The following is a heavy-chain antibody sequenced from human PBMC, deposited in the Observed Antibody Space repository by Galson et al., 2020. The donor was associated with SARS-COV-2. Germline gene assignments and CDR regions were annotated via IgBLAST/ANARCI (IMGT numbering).Heavy chain of an antibody. J-gene: IGHJ4*02. CDR3: AGETPTHSHYFDY. D-gene: IGHD2-15*01. Sequence: GESLKISCVVSGFTFSTYWMHWVRQAPGKGLVWVSRINRDGSTTNYADFVKGRFTISRDNAKNTLYLQMNSLRTEDTAVYYCAGETPTHSHYFDYWGQGTVVTVSS. CDR1: GFTFSTYW. CDR2: INRDGSTT. V-gene: IGHV3-74*01.